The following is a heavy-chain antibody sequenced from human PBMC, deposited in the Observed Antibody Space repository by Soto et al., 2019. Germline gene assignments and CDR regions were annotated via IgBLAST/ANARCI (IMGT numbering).Heavy chain of an antibody. CDR1: GGSITSTNYY. D-gene: IGHD3-10*01. Sequence: PSETLSLTCTVSGGSITSTNYYWGWIRQPPGRDLEWIGSIYFSGTTHYNPSLKSRFTVSRDNPKNLLYLQMSSLRAEDTAVYYCAKETTMRRGERVFDYWGQGTLVTVSS. CDR2: IYFSGTT. J-gene: IGHJ4*02. CDR3: AKETTMRRGERVFDY. V-gene: IGHV4-39*02.